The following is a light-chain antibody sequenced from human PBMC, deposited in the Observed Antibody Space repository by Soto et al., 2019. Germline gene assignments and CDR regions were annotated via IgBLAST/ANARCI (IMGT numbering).Light chain of an antibody. CDR3: QQRIKWTPT. CDR2: DAS. V-gene: IGKV3-11*01. CDR1: QSVSSY. Sequence: EIVLTQSPATLSLSPGERATLSCRASQSVSSYLAWYQQRPGQDPRLLIYDASNRATGIPARFSGSGPGTDFILTISRLETEDFAVYYCQQRIKWTPTFGPGTKVDIK. J-gene: IGKJ3*01.